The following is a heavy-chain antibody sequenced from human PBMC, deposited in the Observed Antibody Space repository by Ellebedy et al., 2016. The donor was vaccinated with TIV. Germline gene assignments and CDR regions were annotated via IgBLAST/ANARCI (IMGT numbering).Heavy chain of an antibody. Sequence: GGSLRLSCVASGFSFRSYWMSWVRQAPGKGLEWVANIYQDGSNKYYVDSVKGRFTISRDNANKSLFLQMNSLRGEDTAVYYCARRGSYGDYAVQINNWFDSWGQGTLVTVYS. CDR2: IYQDGSNK. J-gene: IGHJ5*01. V-gene: IGHV3-7*01. CDR1: GFSFRSYW. D-gene: IGHD4-17*01. CDR3: ARRGSYGDYAVQINNWFDS.